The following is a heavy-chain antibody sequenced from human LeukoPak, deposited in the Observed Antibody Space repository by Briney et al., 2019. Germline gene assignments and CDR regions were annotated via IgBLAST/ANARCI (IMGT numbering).Heavy chain of an antibody. D-gene: IGHD3-16*01. Sequence: KPSETLSLTCTVSGGSISSYYWSWIRQPPGKGLEWIGYINYSGRTNYNPPLNSRATISVATSKNRFSLKLSSVTAADTAVYYCAREWGSYAQHRGVVDYWSQGTLVTV. CDR3: AREWGSYAQHRGVVDY. V-gene: IGHV4-59*01. J-gene: IGHJ4*02. CDR2: INYSGRT. CDR1: GGSISSYY.